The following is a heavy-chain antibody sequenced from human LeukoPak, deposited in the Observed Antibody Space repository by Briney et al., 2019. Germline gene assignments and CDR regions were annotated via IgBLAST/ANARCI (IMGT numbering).Heavy chain of an antibody. CDR2: FDPEDGET. V-gene: IGHV1-24*01. J-gene: IGHJ4*02. CDR1: GYTLTELS. D-gene: IGHD3-3*01. CDR3: ATGYDFWSGSSPFDY. Sequence: ASVKVSCKVSGYTLTELSMHWVRQAPGKGLEWMGGFDPEDGETIYAQKFQGRVTMTEGTSTDTAYMELSSLRSEDTAVYYCATGYDFWSGSSPFDYWGQGTLVTVSS.